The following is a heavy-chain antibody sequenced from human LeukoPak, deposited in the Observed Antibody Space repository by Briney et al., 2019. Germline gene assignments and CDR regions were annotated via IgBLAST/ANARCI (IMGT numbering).Heavy chain of an antibody. CDR3: ARDGNPWNLDV. V-gene: IGHV4-59*01. D-gene: IGHD1-14*01. Sequence: PSETLSLTCTVSGGSISSYYWGWIRQPPGKALEWIGYIYYSGRTSYNPSLKSRVTMSVDTSKNQFSLKLSSVTAADTAVYYCARDGNPWNLDVWGRGTLVTVSS. CDR1: GGSISSYY. J-gene: IGHJ2*01. CDR2: IYYSGRT.